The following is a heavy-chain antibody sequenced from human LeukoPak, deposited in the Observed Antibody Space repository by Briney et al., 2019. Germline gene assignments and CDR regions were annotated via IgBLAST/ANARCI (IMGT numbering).Heavy chain of an antibody. D-gene: IGHD6-19*01. V-gene: IGHV3-7*01. CDR3: ARYGNGAWLAHYSFDI. J-gene: IGHJ3*02. CDR2: IKQDGSEK. Sequence: GGSLRLSCAASGFTLSNYWMSWVRQAPGKGLELVANIKQDGSEKYVDSVKGRFAISRDNAKNSLYLQMNSLRAEDTAVYYCARYGNGAWLAHYSFDIWGQGTMVTVSS. CDR1: GFTLSNYW.